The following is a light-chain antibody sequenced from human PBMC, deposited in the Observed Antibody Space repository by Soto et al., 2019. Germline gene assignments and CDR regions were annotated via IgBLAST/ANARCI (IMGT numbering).Light chain of an antibody. CDR1: QGISNY. J-gene: IGKJ1*01. V-gene: IGKV1-27*01. Sequence: DIQMTQSPSSLSASVGDTVTITCRASQGISNYLAWYQQKPGQVPNLLIYAASTLQSGVPSRFSGSGSGTDLTLTISSLRPEDVATYYCQKYSYAPRTFGQGTQMEL. CDR3: QKYSYAPRT. CDR2: AAS.